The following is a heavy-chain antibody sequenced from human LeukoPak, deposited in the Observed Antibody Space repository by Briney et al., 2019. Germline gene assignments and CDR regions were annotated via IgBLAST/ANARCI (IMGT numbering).Heavy chain of an antibody. CDR2: ISYDGRKE. J-gene: IGHJ1*01. CDR3: AKDQDSGTYYVRYFQH. D-gene: IGHD1-26*01. V-gene: IGHV3-30*04. Sequence: GRSLRLSCVASEFIFSSYAMHWVRQAPGKGLEWVAVISYDGRKEYYADSVKGRFTISRDKAKNTLYLQMNSLRVEDTAVYFCAKDQDSGTYYVRYFQHWGQGTLVTVSS. CDR1: EFIFSSYA.